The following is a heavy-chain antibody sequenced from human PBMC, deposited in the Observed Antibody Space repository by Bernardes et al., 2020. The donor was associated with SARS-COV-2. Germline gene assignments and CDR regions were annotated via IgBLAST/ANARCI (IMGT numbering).Heavy chain of an antibody. J-gene: IGHJ4*02. D-gene: IGHD2-2*01. Sequence: GGSLRLSCAASGFTFSNYAMTWVRQAPGRGLEWVSVINVSGTKTFYADPVKGRFSISRDNSNNTLCLHMNSLRAEDSALYYCAKCNGGLSTTNTCYGFDYWGQGTLITVSS. CDR1: GFTFSNYA. CDR3: AKCNGGLSTTNTCYGFDY. V-gene: IGHV3-23*01. CDR2: INVSGTKT.